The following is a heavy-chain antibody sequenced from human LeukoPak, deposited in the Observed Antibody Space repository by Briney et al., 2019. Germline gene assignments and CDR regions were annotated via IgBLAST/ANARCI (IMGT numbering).Heavy chain of an antibody. CDR1: GFTFSNYA. Sequence: HAGGSLRLPCAASGFTFSNYAMSWARQAPGKGLEWVSAISGSGGSTYYADSLKGRFTISRDTAKNSLYLQMNSLRAEDTAVYYCARDHHSGSGRSFDYWGQGTLVTVSS. D-gene: IGHD3-10*01. J-gene: IGHJ4*02. V-gene: IGHV3-23*01. CDR2: ISGSGGST. CDR3: ARDHHSGSGRSFDY.